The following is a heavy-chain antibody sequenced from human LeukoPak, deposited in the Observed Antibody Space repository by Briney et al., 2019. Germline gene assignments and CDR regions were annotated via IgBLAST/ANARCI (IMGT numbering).Heavy chain of an antibody. CDR2: INHSGST. CDR1: GGSFSGYY. V-gene: IGHV4-34*01. CDR3: ARVGAVAASY. D-gene: IGHD6-19*01. J-gene: IGHJ4*02. Sequence: SETLSLTCAVYGGSFSGYYWSWIRQPPGKGLEWIGEINHSGSTNYNPSLKSRVTISVDTSKNQFSLKLSSVTAAGTAVYYCARVGAVAASYWGQGTLVTVSS.